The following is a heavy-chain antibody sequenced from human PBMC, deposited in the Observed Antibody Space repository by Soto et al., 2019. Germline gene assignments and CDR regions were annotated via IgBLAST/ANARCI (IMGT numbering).Heavy chain of an antibody. CDR1: GGTFSSYT. J-gene: IGHJ4*02. V-gene: IGHV1-69*02. D-gene: IGHD2-8*01. CDR2: IIPILGIA. Sequence: SVKVSCKASGGTFSSYTISWVRQAPGQGLEWMGRIIPILGIANYAQKFQGRVTITADKSTSTAYMELSSLRSEDTAVYYCASDLGCTNGVCSAYWGQGTLVTVSS. CDR3: ASDLGCTNGVCSAY.